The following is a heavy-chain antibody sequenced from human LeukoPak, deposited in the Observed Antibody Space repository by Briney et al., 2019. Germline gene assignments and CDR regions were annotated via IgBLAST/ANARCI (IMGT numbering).Heavy chain of an antibody. CDR1: CGPITSHY. CDR3: ATDRERAFDI. V-gene: IGHV4-59*11. J-gene: IGHJ3*02. D-gene: IGHD1-1*01. Sequence: SETLSPTRNVSCGPITSHYWSWIRQPPREGLEWIGCIYYTGSTNYNSSLKSRVTISVDTSKNRFSLKLSSVTAADTAVYYCATDRERAFDIWGQGTMVTVSS. CDR2: IYYTGST.